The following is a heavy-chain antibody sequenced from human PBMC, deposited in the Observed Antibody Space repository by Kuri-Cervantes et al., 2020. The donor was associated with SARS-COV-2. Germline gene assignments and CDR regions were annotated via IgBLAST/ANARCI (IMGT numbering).Heavy chain of an antibody. CDR1: GFNFSRTD. J-gene: IGHJ4*02. CDR3: AKDRVGVQDF. CDR2: ISHDGKNK. V-gene: IGHV3-30*18. Sequence: GSLRLSCAASGFNFSRTDMHWVRQAPGRGLEWVAVISHDGKNKKCIASGKGRFTISRDNSQNTLYLHMKSLRSEDTAMYYCAKDRVGVQDFWGQGTLVTVSS. D-gene: IGHD2-21*01.